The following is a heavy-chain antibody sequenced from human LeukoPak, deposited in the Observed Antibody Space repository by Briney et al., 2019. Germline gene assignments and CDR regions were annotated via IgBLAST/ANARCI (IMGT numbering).Heavy chain of an antibody. CDR1: GGSFSGYY. V-gene: IGHV4-34*01. J-gene: IGHJ4*02. CDR2: INHSGRT. D-gene: IGHD5-24*01. CDR3: ASGEMATPT. Sequence: SETLSLTCAVYGGSFSGYYWSWIRQPPGKGLEWIGEINHSGRTNYNPSLKSRVTISGDTSNNQFSLKLTSVTAADTAVYYCASGEMATPTWGQGTLVTVSS.